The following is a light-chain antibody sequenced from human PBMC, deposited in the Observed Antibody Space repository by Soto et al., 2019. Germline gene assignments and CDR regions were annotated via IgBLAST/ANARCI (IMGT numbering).Light chain of an antibody. CDR2: AAS. J-gene: IGKJ3*01. Sequence: DIQLTQSPSFLSASVGDRVTITCRASQGISSYLAWYQQKPGKAPKLLIYAASTLQSGVPSRFSGSGSATEFTLTISSLQPEDFATYYCQQLNSYGTFGPGTKVDIK. CDR1: QGISSY. CDR3: QQLNSYGT. V-gene: IGKV1-9*01.